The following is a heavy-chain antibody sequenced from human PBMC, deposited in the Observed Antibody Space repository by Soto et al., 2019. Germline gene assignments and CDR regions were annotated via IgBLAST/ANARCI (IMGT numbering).Heavy chain of an antibody. CDR2: ISSNSAYI. CDR1: LFTFRSFT. Sequence: LXLSCAASLFTFRSFTMNCVRQAPVKGLEWVSTISSNSAYIYYTDALRGRFTISRDNAKNSLHLQMNSLRAEDTAVYYCTRDASRDSSARGWFDPWGPGTLVTVSS. J-gene: IGHJ5*02. CDR3: TRDASRDSSARGWFDP. D-gene: IGHD6-13*01. V-gene: IGHV3-21*01.